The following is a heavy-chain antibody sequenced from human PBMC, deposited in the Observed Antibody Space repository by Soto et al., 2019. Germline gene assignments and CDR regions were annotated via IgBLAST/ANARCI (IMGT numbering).Heavy chain of an antibody. V-gene: IGHV3-66*01. Sequence: GGSLRLSCAASGFTVSNNYMNWVRQAPGKGLEWVSVIYSGGSTYYADSVKGRFTISRDNSKNTLYLQMNSLRAEDTAVYYCAREMGLQRESNYYYYYMDVWGKGTTVTVSS. CDR2: IYSGGST. J-gene: IGHJ6*03. D-gene: IGHD1-1*01. CDR3: AREMGLQRESNYYYYYMDV. CDR1: GFTVSNNY.